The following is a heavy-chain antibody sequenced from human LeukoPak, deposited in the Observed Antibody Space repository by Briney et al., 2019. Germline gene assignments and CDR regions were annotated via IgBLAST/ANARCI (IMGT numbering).Heavy chain of an antibody. V-gene: IGHV3-23*01. CDR2: ISGSGGST. J-gene: IGHJ4*02. Sequence: GGSLRLSCAASGFTFSSYAMSWVRQAPGKGLEWVSAISGSGGSTYYADSVKGRFTISGDNSKNTLYLQMNSLRAEDTAVYYCAKREDLDLSFDYWGQGTLVTVSS. D-gene: IGHD3-3*01. CDR1: GFTFSSYA. CDR3: AKREDLDLSFDY.